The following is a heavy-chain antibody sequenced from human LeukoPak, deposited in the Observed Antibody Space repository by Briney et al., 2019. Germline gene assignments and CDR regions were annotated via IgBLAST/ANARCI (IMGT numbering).Heavy chain of an antibody. CDR2: IYSSGST. D-gene: IGHD6-13*01. J-gene: IGHJ3*02. CDR1: GGSIRGYF. V-gene: IGHV4-59*08. Sequence: SETLSLTRTASGGSIRGYFWSWIRQPPGKGLEWIGHIYSSGSTTYTPSLQGRVTISLDTSKNQFSLKLSSVTAADTAVYYCARASGSAAGTSHLGIAAFDIWGQGTMVTVSS. CDR3: ARASGSAAGTSHLGIAAFDI.